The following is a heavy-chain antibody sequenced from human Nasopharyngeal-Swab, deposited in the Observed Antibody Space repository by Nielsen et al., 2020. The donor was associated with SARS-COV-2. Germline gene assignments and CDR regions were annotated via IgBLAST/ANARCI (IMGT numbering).Heavy chain of an antibody. CDR1: GFTFDDYA. Sequence: LKISCAASGFTFDDYAMHWVRQAPGKGLEWVSGISWNSGSIGYADSVKGRFTISRDNAKNSLYLQMNSLRAEDTALYYCAKDTSSSWYVGWFDPWGQGILVTVSS. J-gene: IGHJ5*02. CDR3: AKDTSSSWYVGWFDP. V-gene: IGHV3-9*01. CDR2: ISWNSGSI. D-gene: IGHD6-13*01.